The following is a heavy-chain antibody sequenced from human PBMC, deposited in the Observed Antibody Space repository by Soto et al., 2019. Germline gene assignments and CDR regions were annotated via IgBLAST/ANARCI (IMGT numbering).Heavy chain of an antibody. CDR1: GFIFTSYS. Sequence: EVQLVESGGGLVQPGGSLRLSCAASGFIFTSYSMNWVRQAPGKGLEWLSYIRIDSNHIGYADSVRGRFTLSSDIAKNSLYLQMNSLRDEDTAVYYCARDLSYAFDYWGQGTLVTVSS. CDR3: ARDLSYAFDY. V-gene: IGHV3-48*02. D-gene: IGHD1-26*01. CDR2: IRIDSNHI. J-gene: IGHJ4*02.